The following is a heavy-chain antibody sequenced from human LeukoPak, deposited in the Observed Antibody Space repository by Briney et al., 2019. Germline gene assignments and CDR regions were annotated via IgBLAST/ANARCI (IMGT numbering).Heavy chain of an antibody. V-gene: IGHV5-51*01. CDR2: IYPGDSDT. Sequence: AESLIFSCKGSGYSFTSYWIGWVRQMPGKGLEWMGIIYPGDSDTRYSPSFQGQVVISADKSISTADLQWSSLKASDTAMYYCARLSGVADPYYLDYWGQGTLVTVSS. D-gene: IGHD3-3*01. CDR3: ARLSGVADPYYLDY. CDR1: GYSFTSYW. J-gene: IGHJ4*02.